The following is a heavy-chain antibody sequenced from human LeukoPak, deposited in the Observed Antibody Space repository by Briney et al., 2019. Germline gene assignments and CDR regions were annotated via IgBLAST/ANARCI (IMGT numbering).Heavy chain of an antibody. CDR1: GYNFNDYY. CDR2: IHPDGGST. CDR3: ARAFNSIQPLDY. D-gene: IGHD4-11*01. V-gene: IGHV1-46*02. Sequence: ASVKVSCKASGYNFNDYYIYWVRQAPGHGLESMGYIHPDGGSTNYAQKFQGRVTMTSDMSTNTVYMELRSLRSEDKAMYYCARAFNSIQPLDYWGQGTLVTVSS. J-gene: IGHJ4*02.